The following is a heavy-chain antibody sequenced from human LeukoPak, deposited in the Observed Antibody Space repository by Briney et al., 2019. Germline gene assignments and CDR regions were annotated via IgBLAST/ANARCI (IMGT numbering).Heavy chain of an antibody. CDR3: ATRYCSSTSCPDY. CDR1: GGTFSSYA. D-gene: IGHD2-2*01. Sequence: SVKVSCKASGGTFSSYAISWVRQAPGQGLEWMGRIIPIFGTANYAQKFQGRVTMTRNTSISTAYMELSSLRSEDTAVYYCATRYCSSTSCPDYWGQGTLVTVSS. CDR2: IIPIFGTA. V-gene: IGHV1-69*05. J-gene: IGHJ4*02.